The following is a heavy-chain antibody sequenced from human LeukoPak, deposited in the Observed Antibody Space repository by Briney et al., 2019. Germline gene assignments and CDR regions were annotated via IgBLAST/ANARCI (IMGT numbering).Heavy chain of an antibody. J-gene: IGHJ3*02. D-gene: IGHD6-13*01. V-gene: IGHV4-39*01. Sequence: SETLSLTCTVSGGSISSSSYYWGWIRQPPGKGLEWIGSIYYSGSTYYNPSLKSRVTISVDTSKNQFSLKLSSVTAADTAVYYCVVAGNREYRAFDIWGQGTMVTVSS. CDR3: VVAGNREYRAFDI. CDR2: IYYSGST. CDR1: GGSISSSSYY.